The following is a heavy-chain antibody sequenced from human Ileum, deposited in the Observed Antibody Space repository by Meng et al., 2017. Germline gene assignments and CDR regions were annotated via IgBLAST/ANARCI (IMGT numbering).Heavy chain of an antibody. D-gene: IGHD6-13*01. CDR1: GFSFRDSD. Sequence: GESLKISCAVSGFSFRDSDMHWVRQASGKGLEWVGRIGTKTYNYATTYAASVKGRFTISRDDSKNTAYLQLNSLKTEDTALYYCIRHSTEWGNSNWSTFGAWGQGTLVTVSS. J-gene: IGHJ5*02. CDR2: IGTKTYNYAT. CDR3: IRHSTEWGNSNWSTFGA. V-gene: IGHV3-73*01.